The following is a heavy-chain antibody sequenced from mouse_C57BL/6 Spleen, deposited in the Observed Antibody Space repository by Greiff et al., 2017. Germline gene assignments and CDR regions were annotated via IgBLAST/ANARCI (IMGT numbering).Heavy chain of an antibody. V-gene: IGHV1-54*01. CDR1: GYAFTNYL. Sequence: QVQLQQSGAELVRPGTSVKVSCKASGYAFTNYLIEWVKQRPGQGLEWIGVINPGSGGTNYNEKFKGKATLTADKSSSTAYMQLSSLTSEDSAVYFCARNWDVSYFDDWGQGTTLTVSS. CDR2: INPGSGGT. J-gene: IGHJ2*01. D-gene: IGHD4-1*01. CDR3: ARNWDVSYFDD.